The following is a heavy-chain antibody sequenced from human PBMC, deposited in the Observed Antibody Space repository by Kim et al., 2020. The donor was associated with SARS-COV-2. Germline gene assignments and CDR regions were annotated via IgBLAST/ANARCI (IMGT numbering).Heavy chain of an antibody. CDR2: IYYSGST. D-gene: IGHD3-22*01. J-gene: IGHJ5*02. CDR1: GGSISSGGYY. CDR3: ARGYYYDSSGYGPTSNWFDP. Sequence: SETLSLTCTVSGGSISSGGYYWSWIRQHPGKGLEWIGYIYYSGSTYYNPSLKSRVTISVDTSKNQFSLKLSSVTAADTAVYYCARGYYYDSSGYGPTSNWFDPWGQGTLVTVSS. V-gene: IGHV4-31*03.